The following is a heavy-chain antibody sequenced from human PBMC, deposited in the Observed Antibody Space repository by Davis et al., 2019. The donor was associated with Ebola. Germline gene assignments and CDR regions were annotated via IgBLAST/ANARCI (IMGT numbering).Heavy chain of an antibody. CDR3: ARAGDTMVRGVIIGYYFDY. Sequence: AASVKVSCKASGYTFTSYDINWVRQATGQGLEWMGWMNPTSGNTGYAQKFHGRVTMTRNTSISTAYMELSSLRSEDTAVYYCARAGDTMVRGVIIGYYFDYWGQGTLVTVSS. J-gene: IGHJ4*02. V-gene: IGHV1-8*01. CDR1: GYTFTSYD. D-gene: IGHD3-10*01. CDR2: MNPTSGNT.